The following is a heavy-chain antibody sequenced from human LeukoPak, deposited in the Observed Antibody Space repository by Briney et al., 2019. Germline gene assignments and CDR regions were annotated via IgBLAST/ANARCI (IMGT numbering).Heavy chain of an antibody. CDR1: GGSISSYF. CDR3: ARGVGSGYTDY. CDR2: ISYTGST. J-gene: IGHJ4*02. Sequence: SETLSLTCTVSGGSISSYFWNWIRQPPGKGLEWIGSISYTGSTNYNPSLKSRLTIFVNTSKNQFSLKLISVTAADTAVYYCARGVGSGYTDYWGQGALVTVSS. V-gene: IGHV4-59*01. D-gene: IGHD3-22*01.